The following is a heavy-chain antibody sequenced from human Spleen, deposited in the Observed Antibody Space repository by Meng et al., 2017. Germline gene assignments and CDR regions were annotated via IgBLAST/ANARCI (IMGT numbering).Heavy chain of an antibody. J-gene: IGHJ4*02. D-gene: IGHD3-10*01. Sequence: GAVVRTPGSPVKVSCKASGGTFSSYAISWVRQAPGQGLEWMGGIIPIFGTANYAQKFQGRVTITADESTSTAYMELSSLRSEDTAVYYCARIQYGSGSYYSDYWGQGTLVTVSS. CDR2: IIPIFGTA. CDR3: ARIQYGSGSYYSDY. CDR1: GGTFSSYA. V-gene: IGHV1-69*01.